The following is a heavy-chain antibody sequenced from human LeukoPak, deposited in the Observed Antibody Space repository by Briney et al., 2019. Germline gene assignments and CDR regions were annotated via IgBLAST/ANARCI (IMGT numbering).Heavy chain of an antibody. CDR1: GFTVSSNY. CDR3: ARDWALFDY. Sequence: GGSLRLSCAPSGFTVSSNYMSWVRQAPGKGLEWVSVIYSGGSTYYADSVKGRFTISRDNAKNSVNLQMNSLRAEDTAVYYCARDWALFDYWGQGTLVTVSS. V-gene: IGHV3-53*01. CDR2: IYSGGST. J-gene: IGHJ4*02. D-gene: IGHD3-16*01.